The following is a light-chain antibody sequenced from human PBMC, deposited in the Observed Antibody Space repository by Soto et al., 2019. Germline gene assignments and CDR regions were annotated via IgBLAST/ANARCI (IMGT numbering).Light chain of an antibody. CDR2: DAS. J-gene: IGKJ5*01. CDR1: QSVSSY. Sequence: SPGERATLSCRASQSVSSYLAWYQQEPGQAPRLLIYDASNRATGIPARFSGSGSGTDFTLTISSLEPEDFAVYYCQQRSNYTFGQGTRLEIK. V-gene: IGKV3-11*01. CDR3: QQRSNYT.